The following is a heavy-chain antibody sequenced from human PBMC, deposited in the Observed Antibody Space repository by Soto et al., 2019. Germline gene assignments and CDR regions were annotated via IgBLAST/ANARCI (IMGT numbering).Heavy chain of an antibody. J-gene: IGHJ6*02. V-gene: IGHV3-73*01. D-gene: IGHD6-6*01. CDR3: TCSSSSEYYYYGMDV. CDR1: GFTFSGSA. Sequence: GGSLRLSCAVSGFTFSGSAMHWVRQASGKGLEWVGRIRSKANSYATAYAASVKGRFTISRDDSKNTAYLQMNSLKTEDTAVYYCTCSSSSEYYYYGMDVWGQGTTVTVSS. CDR2: IRSKANSYAT.